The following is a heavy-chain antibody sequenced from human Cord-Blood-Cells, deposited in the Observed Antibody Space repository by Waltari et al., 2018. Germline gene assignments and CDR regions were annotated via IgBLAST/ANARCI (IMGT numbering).Heavy chain of an antibody. CDR1: FGTFSSYA. CDR3: ARSMAATKNYYYGMDV. Sequence: QVQLVQSGAEVTKPWSSVKVSCKASFGTFSSYAISWVRQAPGQGLEWMGGIIPIFGTANYAQKFQGRVTITADESTSTAYMELSSLRSEDTAVYYCARSMAATKNYYYGMDVWGQGTTVTVSS. V-gene: IGHV1-69*01. D-gene: IGHD1-26*01. J-gene: IGHJ6*02. CDR2: IIPIFGTA.